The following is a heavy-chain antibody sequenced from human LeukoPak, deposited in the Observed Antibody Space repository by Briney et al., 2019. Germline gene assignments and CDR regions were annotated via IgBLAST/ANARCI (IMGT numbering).Heavy chain of an antibody. Sequence: GASVKVSCKASGYTFTGYYMHWVRQAPGQGLEWMGIINPSGGSTSYAQNFQGRVTFISNTSASTAYMELSSLRSEDTAVYYCARGGELLSLDYWGQGTLVTVSS. J-gene: IGHJ4*02. CDR1: GYTFTGYY. V-gene: IGHV1-46*01. CDR3: ARGGELLSLDY. CDR2: INPSGGST. D-gene: IGHD1-26*01.